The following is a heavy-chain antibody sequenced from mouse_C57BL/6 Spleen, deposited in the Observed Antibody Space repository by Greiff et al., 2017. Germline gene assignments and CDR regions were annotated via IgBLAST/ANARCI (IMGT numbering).Heavy chain of an antibody. CDR3: ARRDNSYYAMDY. Sequence: QVQLQQSGAELVRPGSSVKLSCKASGYTFTSYWMDWVKQRPGQGLEWIGNIYPSDSETHYNQKFKDKATLTVDKSTSTAYMQLSSLTSEDSAVYYCARRDNSYYAMDYWGQGTSVTVSS. CDR1: GYTFTSYW. D-gene: IGHD1-3*01. V-gene: IGHV1-61*01. J-gene: IGHJ4*01. CDR2: IYPSDSET.